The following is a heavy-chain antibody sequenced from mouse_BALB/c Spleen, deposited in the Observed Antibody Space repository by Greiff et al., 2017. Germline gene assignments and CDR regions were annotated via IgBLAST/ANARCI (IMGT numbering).Heavy chain of an antibody. Sequence: VQLKESGGGLVKPGGSLKLSCAASGFAFSSYDMSWVRQTPEKRLEWVAYISSGGGSTYYPDTVKGRFTISRDNAKNTLYLQMSSLKSEDTAMYYCARHAITTAIDYWGEGTTLTVSS. CDR2: ISSGGGST. V-gene: IGHV5-12-1*01. J-gene: IGHJ2*01. CDR1: GFAFSSYD. CDR3: ARHAITTAIDY. D-gene: IGHD1-2*01.